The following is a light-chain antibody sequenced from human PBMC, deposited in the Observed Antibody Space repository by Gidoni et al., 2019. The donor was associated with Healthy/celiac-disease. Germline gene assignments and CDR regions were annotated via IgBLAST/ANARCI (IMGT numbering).Light chain of an antibody. Sequence: DTQMTQSPSTLSASVGARVTSTCRASQSSSSWLAWYQQKPGKAPKLLIYRASSLESGVPSRFSGSGSGTEFTLTISSLQPDDFATYYCQPYNSPPLTFGGGTKVEIK. V-gene: IGKV1-5*03. CDR3: QPYNSPPLT. J-gene: IGKJ4*01. CDR2: RAS. CDR1: QSSSSW.